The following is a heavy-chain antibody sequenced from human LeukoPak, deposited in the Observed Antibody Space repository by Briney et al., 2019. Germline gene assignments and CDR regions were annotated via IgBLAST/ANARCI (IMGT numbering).Heavy chain of an antibody. CDR3: AASLRWFGELGS. CDR1: GFTVSSNY. D-gene: IGHD3-10*01. Sequence: PGGSLRLSCAASGFTVSSNYMTWVRQAPGKGLEWVSVIYRGGSTYYADSVKGRFTISRDFSKNTVYLQMNSLRAEDTAVYYCAASLRWFGELGSWGQGTLVTVSS. V-gene: IGHV3-66*01. J-gene: IGHJ5*02. CDR2: IYRGGST.